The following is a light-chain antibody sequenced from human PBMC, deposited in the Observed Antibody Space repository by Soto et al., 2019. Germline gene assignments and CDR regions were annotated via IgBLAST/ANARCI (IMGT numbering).Light chain of an antibody. Sequence: DIQMTQSPSTLSASGGDRVIITCRASQSISSWLAWYQQKPGKAPKLLLYDASSLASGVPSRFSGSGSETEFTLTISSLQPEDFATYYCQQYNSYGTFGQGTKVDIK. CDR2: DAS. CDR1: QSISSW. J-gene: IGKJ1*01. V-gene: IGKV1-5*01. CDR3: QQYNSYGT.